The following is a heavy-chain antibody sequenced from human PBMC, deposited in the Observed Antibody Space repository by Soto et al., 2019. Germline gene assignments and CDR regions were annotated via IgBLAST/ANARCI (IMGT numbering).Heavy chain of an antibody. D-gene: IGHD1-26*01. V-gene: IGHV3-74*01. J-gene: IGHJ4*02. CDR2: INSDGRTT. CDR1: GFTFSSYW. CDR3: VRGYSGTYRIDF. Sequence: GGSLRLSCAASGFTFSSYWMHWVRQVPGKGLVWVSRINSDGRTTNYTDSVKGRFIMSRDNAKSTVYLQMNSLRAEDTAVYYCVRGYSGTYRIDFWGQGALGTVSS.